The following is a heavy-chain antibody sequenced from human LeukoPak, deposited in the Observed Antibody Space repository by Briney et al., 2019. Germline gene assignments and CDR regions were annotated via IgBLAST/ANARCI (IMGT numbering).Heavy chain of an antibody. J-gene: IGHJ4*02. CDR2: IKQDGSEK. Sequence: PGGSLRLSCAGSGFSVSNYYMNWVRQAPGKGLEWVANIKQDGSEKYYVDSVKGRFTISRDNAKNSLYLQMNSLRAEDTAVYYCAREKEKLQPFDYWGQGTLVTVSS. D-gene: IGHD5-24*01. CDR3: AREKEKLQPFDY. V-gene: IGHV3-7*01. CDR1: GFSVSNYY.